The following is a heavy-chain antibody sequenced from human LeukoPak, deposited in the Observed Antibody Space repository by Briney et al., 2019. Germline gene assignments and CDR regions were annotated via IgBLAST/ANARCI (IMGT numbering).Heavy chain of an antibody. D-gene: IGHD6-6*01. CDR1: GFTFSSFA. V-gene: IGHV3-23*01. CDR3: ASSTWFDP. Sequence: PGGSLRLSSAASGFTFSSFAMSWVRQAPGKGLDWVSTITDSGANTYYADSVKGRFTISRDNAKNTLFLQMNSLRAEDTAVYFCASSTWFDPWGQGTLVTVSS. CDR2: ITDSGANT. J-gene: IGHJ5*02.